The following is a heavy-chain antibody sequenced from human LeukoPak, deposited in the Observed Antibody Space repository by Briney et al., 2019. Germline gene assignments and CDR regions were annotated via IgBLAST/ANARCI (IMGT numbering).Heavy chain of an antibody. Sequence: ASVKVSCRASGYTFTGHYMHWIRQAPGQGLEWMGWIEPNSGGTHFAQKFQGRLTISRDTSISTAYMELSRLSSDDTAIYYCARDENWGPDYWGQGTLVTVSS. CDR1: GYTFTGHY. V-gene: IGHV1-2*02. J-gene: IGHJ4*02. CDR2: IEPNSGGT. CDR3: ARDENWGPDY. D-gene: IGHD7-27*01.